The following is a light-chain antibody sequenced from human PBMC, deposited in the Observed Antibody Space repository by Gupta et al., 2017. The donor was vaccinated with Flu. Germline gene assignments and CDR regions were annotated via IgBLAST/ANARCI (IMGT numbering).Light chain of an antibody. Sequence: ENVLTQSPGTLSLSPGESVTLSCRASQSVANSHLAWHQQKPGQAPRLVIHGISNRATGIPDRFSGSGSGTEFTLTISRLEPEDFAVYCCQQDDTSPLTFGRGTRVEIK. CDR1: QSVANSH. V-gene: IGKV3-20*01. CDR3: QQDDTSPLT. CDR2: GIS. J-gene: IGKJ4*01.